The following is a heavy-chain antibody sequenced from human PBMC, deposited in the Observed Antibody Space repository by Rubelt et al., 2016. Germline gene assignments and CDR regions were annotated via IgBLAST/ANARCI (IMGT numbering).Heavy chain of an antibody. D-gene: IGHD6-19*01. V-gene: IGHV3-23*01. CDR3: AKDGLTSGWY. Sequence: TASGFTFGDFAMTWFRQAPGKGLEWVSGISGSGGSTYYADSVKGRFTISRDYSKNTLYLQMNSRRVEDTAVDYCAKDGLTSGWYWGQGTLVTVSS. CDR1: GFTFGDFA. CDR2: ISGSGGST. J-gene: IGHJ4*02.